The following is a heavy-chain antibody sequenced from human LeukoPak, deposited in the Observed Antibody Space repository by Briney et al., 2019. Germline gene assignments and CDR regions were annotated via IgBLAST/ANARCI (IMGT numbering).Heavy chain of an antibody. V-gene: IGHV3-30*04. D-gene: IGHD1-26*01. CDR3: ARDASNSADYYFHS. CDR2: ISYDGGDK. J-gene: IGHJ4*02. CDR1: GFTFRTYA. Sequence: GGSLGLSCVASGFTFRTYAMHWVRQAPGKGLEWVAVISYDGGDKYHADSVKGRFTSSRDNSKNTLYLQMSSLRPEDTGVYYCARDASNSADYYFHSWGQGTLVIVSS.